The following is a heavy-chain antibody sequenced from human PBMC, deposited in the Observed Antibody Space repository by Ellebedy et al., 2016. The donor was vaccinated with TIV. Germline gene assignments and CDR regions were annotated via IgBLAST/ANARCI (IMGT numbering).Heavy chain of an antibody. CDR3: AREAGYYGSGRGGFDI. Sequence: GGSLRLSXAASGFTFSSYAMSWVRQAPGKGPEWVSVLYSGGSIDYADSVKGRFTVSRDISKNTVYLQMNSLRVEDTAVYYCAREAGYYGSGRGGFDIWGQGTMVTVSS. CDR1: GFTFSSYA. CDR2: LYSGGSI. J-gene: IGHJ3*02. D-gene: IGHD3-10*01. V-gene: IGHV3-53*01.